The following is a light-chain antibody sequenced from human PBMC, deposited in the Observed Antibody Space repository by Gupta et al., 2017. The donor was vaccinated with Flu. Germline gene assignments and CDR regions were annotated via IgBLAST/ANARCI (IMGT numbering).Light chain of an antibody. Sequence: ATLFLSPVDNAIPSCWASPCLNIYFAWYQPKPVQPSSLLLFHASTRFASIPPRFRGRGSVTHFALTIITLAPADFAVYYCLQPSGLPLYTFGQGTRLE. V-gene: IGKV3-11*01. J-gene: IGKJ2*01. CDR1: PCLNIY. CDR2: HAS. CDR3: LQPSGLPLYT.